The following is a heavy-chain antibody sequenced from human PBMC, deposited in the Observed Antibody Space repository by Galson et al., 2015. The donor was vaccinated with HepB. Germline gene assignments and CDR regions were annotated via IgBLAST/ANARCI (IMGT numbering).Heavy chain of an antibody. V-gene: IGHV3-30*18. Sequence: SLRLSCAASGFTFSNYGMHWVRQAPGTGLEWVAVMSYDGSNKYFADSVKGRFTISRDNSKNTLYLQMNSLRAEDTALYYCAKDPYLYSALAGTMAGFDYWGQGTLVTVSS. CDR3: AKDPYLYSALAGTMAGFDY. D-gene: IGHD6-19*01. CDR1: GFTFSNYG. CDR2: MSYDGSNK. J-gene: IGHJ4*02.